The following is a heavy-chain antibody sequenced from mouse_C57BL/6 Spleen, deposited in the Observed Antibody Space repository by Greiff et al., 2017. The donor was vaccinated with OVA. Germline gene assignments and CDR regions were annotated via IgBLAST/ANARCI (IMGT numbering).Heavy chain of an antibody. D-gene: IGHD4-1*02. CDR2: INYDGSST. Sequence: EVMLVESEGGLVQPGSSMKLSCTASGFTFSDYYMAWVRQVPEKGLEWVANINYDGSSTYYLDSLKSRFIISRDNAKNILYLQMSSLKSEDTATYYCARVSTGTDWYFDVWGTGTTVTVSS. CDR3: ARVSTGTDWYFDV. J-gene: IGHJ1*03. CDR1: GFTFSDYY. V-gene: IGHV5-16*01.